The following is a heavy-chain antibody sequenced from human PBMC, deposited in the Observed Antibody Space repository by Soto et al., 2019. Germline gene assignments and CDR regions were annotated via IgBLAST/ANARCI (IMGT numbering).Heavy chain of an antibody. CDR1: GFSLSSTRMA. V-gene: IGHV2-5*02. J-gene: IGHJ4*02. CDR3: AHIVVAGLGYYFDY. D-gene: IGHD6-19*01. Sequence: QITLKESGPTLVKPTQTLTLTCTFSGFSLSSTRMAVGWIRQPPGKALEWLALIYWDDDERYSPFLKSRLTITKDTSKHQVVLTMSNMDPVDTARYYCAHIVVAGLGYYFDYWGQGTLVTVSS. CDR2: IYWDDDE.